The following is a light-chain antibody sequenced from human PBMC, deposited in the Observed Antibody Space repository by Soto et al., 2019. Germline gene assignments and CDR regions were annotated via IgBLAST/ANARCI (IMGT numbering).Light chain of an antibody. CDR3: QQYDDWLRLT. J-gene: IGKJ4*01. Sequence: EIVLTQSPGPLSLSPGERATLSCSASQSVNIYLAWYQQKPGQPPRLRIFGASSRATGVPARFSGSGSGTEFNLTISSLQSEDFAVYFCQQYDDWLRLTFGGGTKVDIK. CDR2: GAS. CDR1: QSVNIY. V-gene: IGKV3D-15*01.